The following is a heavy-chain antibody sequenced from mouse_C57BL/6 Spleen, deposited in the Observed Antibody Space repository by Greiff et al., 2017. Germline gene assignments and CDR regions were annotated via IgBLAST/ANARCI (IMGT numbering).Heavy chain of an antibody. CDR2: IYPGSGST. Sequence: VQLQQPGAELVKPGASVKMSCKASGYTFTSYWITWVKQRPGQGLEWIGDIYPGSGSTNYNEKFKSEATLTVDTSSSTAYMQLSSLTSEDSAVYYCAREDGNYPGWFAYWGQGTLVTVSA. J-gene: IGHJ3*01. D-gene: IGHD2-1*01. V-gene: IGHV1-55*01. CDR1: GYTFTSYW. CDR3: AREDGNYPGWFAY.